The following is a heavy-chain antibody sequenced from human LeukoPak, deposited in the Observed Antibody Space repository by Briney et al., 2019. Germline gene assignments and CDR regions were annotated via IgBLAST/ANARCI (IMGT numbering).Heavy chain of an antibody. CDR3: AGRGSSSWYGY. Sequence: SETLSLTCTVSGGSISSYYWSWIRQPPGKGLEWIGYIYYSGSTNYNPSLKSRVTISVDTSKNQFSLKLSSVTAADTAVYYCAGRGSSSWYGYWGQGTLVAVSS. V-gene: IGHV4-59*01. CDR1: GGSISSYY. CDR2: IYYSGST. J-gene: IGHJ4*02. D-gene: IGHD6-13*01.